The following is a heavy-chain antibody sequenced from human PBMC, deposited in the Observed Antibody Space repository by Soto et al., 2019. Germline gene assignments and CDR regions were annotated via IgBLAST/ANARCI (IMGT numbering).Heavy chain of an antibody. CDR1: GGSFSGYY. V-gene: IGHV4-34*01. CDR2: INHSGST. D-gene: IGHD5-12*01. Sequence: SETLSLTCAVYGGSFSGYYWSWIRQPPGKGLEWIGEINHSGSTNYNPSLKSRVTISVDTSKNQFSLKLSSVTAADTAVYYCARGKWLRDWGQGTLVTVSS. J-gene: IGHJ4*02. CDR3: ARGKWLRD.